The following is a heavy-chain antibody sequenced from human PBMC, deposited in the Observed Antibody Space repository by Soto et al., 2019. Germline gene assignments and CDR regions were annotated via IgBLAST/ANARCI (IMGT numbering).Heavy chain of an antibody. CDR3: ARGPGSVLPFDY. Sequence: QVQLVQSGAEVKKPGASVKVSCKASGYTFTSYAMHWVRQAPGQRLEWMGWINAGNGNTKYSQKFQGRVTITRDTSASTVYMELSSLRSEDTAVYYCARGPGSVLPFDYWGQGTLVTVSS. J-gene: IGHJ4*02. CDR1: GYTFTSYA. CDR2: INAGNGNT. D-gene: IGHD6-6*01. V-gene: IGHV1-3*01.